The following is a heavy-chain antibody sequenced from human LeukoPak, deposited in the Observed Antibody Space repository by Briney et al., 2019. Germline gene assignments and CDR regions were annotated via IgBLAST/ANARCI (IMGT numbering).Heavy chain of an antibody. CDR1: GYTFTSYY. J-gene: IGHJ3*02. D-gene: IGHD3-22*01. CDR2: INPSGGSR. CDR3: ARGDYYYDSSGSSVAFDI. Sequence: ASVKVSCKASGYTFTSYYMHWVRQAPGQGLEWMGIINPSGGSRSYAQKFQGRVTITRDMSTSTVYMELSSLRSEDTAVYYCARGDYYYDSSGSSVAFDIWGQGTMVTVSS. V-gene: IGHV1-46*01.